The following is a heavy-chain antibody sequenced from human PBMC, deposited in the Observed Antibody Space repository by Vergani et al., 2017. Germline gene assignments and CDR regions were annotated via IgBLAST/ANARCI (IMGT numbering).Heavy chain of an antibody. V-gene: IGHV4-39*07. CDR2: IYHSGST. CDR3: ARDLTPRTTIQSRAFDI. J-gene: IGHJ3*02. CDR1: GGSISSSSYY. D-gene: IGHD3-9*01. Sequence: QLQLQESGPGLVKPSETLSLTCTVSGGSISSSSYYWGWIRQPPGKGLEWIGEIYHSGSTNYNPSLKSRVTISVDKSKNQFSLKLSSVTAADTAVYYCARDLTPRTTIQSRAFDIWGQGTMVTVSS.